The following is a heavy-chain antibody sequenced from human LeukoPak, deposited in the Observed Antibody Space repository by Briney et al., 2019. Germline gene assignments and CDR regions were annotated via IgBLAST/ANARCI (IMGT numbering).Heavy chain of an antibody. CDR3: ARGEGGSSWSTYNWFDP. Sequence: SETLSLTCTVSGASISGSGYYWGWIRQPPGKGLEWIGSIYSSGSTYYNASLQSRVTISIETSKNQISLGLNSVTAADTAMYYCARGEGGSSWSTYNWFDPWGQGTLVTVSS. CDR1: GASISGSGYY. D-gene: IGHD6-13*01. J-gene: IGHJ5*02. V-gene: IGHV4-39*02. CDR2: IYSSGST.